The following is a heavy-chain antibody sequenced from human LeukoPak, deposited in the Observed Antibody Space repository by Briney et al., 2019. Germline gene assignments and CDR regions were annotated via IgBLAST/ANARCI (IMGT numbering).Heavy chain of an antibody. Sequence: GGSLRLSCAVSGFSFFYTGMGWVRQAPGKGLEWVAAIGGGASDTKYADSVKGRFTISRDISKNTLYLQMNTLRVEDTAVYYCVAGSGWLGEKWGQGTLVTVSS. D-gene: IGHD6-19*01. CDR2: IGGGASDT. J-gene: IGHJ4*02. V-gene: IGHV3-23*01. CDR1: GFSFFYTG. CDR3: VAGSGWLGEK.